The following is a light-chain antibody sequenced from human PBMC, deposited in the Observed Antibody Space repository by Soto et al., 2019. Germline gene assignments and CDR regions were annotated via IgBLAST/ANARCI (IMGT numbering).Light chain of an antibody. CDR3: QQYNTWPVT. CDR1: QSVTTN. Sequence: EIVMTQSPATLSVSPGERVTFSCRASQSVTTNLAWYRHKPGQAPRLLISGASTGATGLPARFSGSGSGTEFTLTITSLQSEDFAVYYCQQYNTWPVTFGGGTKVDIK. CDR2: GAS. J-gene: IGKJ4*01. V-gene: IGKV3-15*01.